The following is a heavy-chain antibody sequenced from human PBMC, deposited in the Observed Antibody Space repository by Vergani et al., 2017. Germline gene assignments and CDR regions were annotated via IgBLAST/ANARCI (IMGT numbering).Heavy chain of an antibody. J-gene: IGHJ4*02. CDR1: GGSISSYY. CDR3: ARDLIYCSSTSCSFDY. Sequence: QVQLQESGPGLVKPSETLSLTCTVSGGSISSYYWSWIRQPAGKGLEWIGRIYTSGSTNYNPSLKSRVTMSVDTSKNQFSLKLSSVTAADTAVYYCARDLIYCSSTSCSFDYGGQRTRVTGS. D-gene: IGHD2-2*01. CDR2: IYTSGST. V-gene: IGHV4-4*07.